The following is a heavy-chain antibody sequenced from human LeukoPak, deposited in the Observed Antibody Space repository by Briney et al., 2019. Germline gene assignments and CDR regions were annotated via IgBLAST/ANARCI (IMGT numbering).Heavy chain of an antibody. V-gene: IGHV4-39*01. CDR2: FYYSGST. CDR1: DGSISSSSYY. CDR3: ARGFRVVIIPAPYNWFDP. Sequence: SETLSLTCTISDGSISSSSYYWGWIRQPPGKVLEWIGNFYYSGSTHYNPSLRSRVTISGDTSKNQFSLKPSSVTAADTAVYYCARGFRVVIIPAPYNWFDPWGQGTLVTVSS. J-gene: IGHJ5*02. D-gene: IGHD3-3*01.